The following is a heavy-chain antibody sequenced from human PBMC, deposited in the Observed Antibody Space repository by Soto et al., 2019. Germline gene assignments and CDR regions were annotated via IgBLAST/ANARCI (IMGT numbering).Heavy chain of an antibody. CDR2: ISAYNGNT. D-gene: IGHD4-17*01. J-gene: IGHJ6*02. CDR3: ARDLDYGDYVVDYYYYGMDV. Sequence: QVQLVQSGAEVKKPGASVKVSCKASGYTFTSYGISWVRQAPGQGLEWMGWISAYNGNTNYAQKLQGRVTMTTDTATSTAYMELRSRRSDDTAVYYCARDLDYGDYVVDYYYYGMDVWGQGTTVTVSS. V-gene: IGHV1-18*01. CDR1: GYTFTSYG.